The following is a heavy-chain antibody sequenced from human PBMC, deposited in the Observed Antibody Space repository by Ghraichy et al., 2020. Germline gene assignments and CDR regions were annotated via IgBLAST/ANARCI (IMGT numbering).Heavy chain of an antibody. J-gene: IGHJ3*01. Sequence: SLKVSCKASGGTLSSSATDWVRQAPGQGLEWMARIIPILGVTDYAPEFQGRLTITAEESTNTAYMELTSLRSEDTAVYFCARVDGSGTNDAFDVWGQGTMVTVSS. CDR3: ARVDGSGTNDAFDV. D-gene: IGHD3-10*01. CDR2: IIPILGVT. CDR1: GGTLSSSA. V-gene: IGHV1-69*04.